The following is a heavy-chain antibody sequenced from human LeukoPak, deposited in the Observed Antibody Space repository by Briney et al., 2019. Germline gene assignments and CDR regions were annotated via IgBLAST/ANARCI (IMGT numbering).Heavy chain of an antibody. V-gene: IGHV4-34*01. CDR2: INHSGST. J-gene: IGHJ5*02. CDR1: GGSFSGYY. CDR3: ARGVSYYYDSSGYPNWFDP. D-gene: IGHD3-22*01. Sequence: PSETLSLTCAVYGGSFSGYYWSWIRQPPGKGLEWIGEINHSGSTNYNPSLKSRVTISVDTSKNQFSLKLSSVTAADTAVYYCARGVSYYYDSSGYPNWFDPWGQGTLVTVSS.